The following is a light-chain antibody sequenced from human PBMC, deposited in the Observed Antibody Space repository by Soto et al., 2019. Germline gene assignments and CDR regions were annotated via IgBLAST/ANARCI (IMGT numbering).Light chain of an antibody. J-gene: IGKJ2*01. CDR1: QSVSIN. CDR3: QQYGSSPYT. CDR2: DAS. Sequence: EIVMTQSPGTLSVSPGERATLSCRASQSVSINLAWYQQKPGQAPRLLIYDASTRATGIPARFSGSGSGTEFTLTISCLQSNDFAVYYCQQYGSSPYTFGQGTKLEIK. V-gene: IGKV3D-15*02.